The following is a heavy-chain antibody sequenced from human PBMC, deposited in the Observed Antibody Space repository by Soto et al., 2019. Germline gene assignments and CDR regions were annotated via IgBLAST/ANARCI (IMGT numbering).Heavy chain of an antibody. D-gene: IGHD5-18*01. CDR2: ISGSGGHI. V-gene: IGHV3-23*01. CDR3: VKSHLGAMAPFDY. CDR1: GFSFSSHS. J-gene: IGHJ4*02. Sequence: GGSLRLSCVASGFSFSSHSVTWVRQAPGKGPEWVSTISGSGGHIYYVDSVKGRFTISGDNSKNTLYLQMNSLGAEDTALYYCVKSHLGAMAPFDYWGQGTLVTVSS.